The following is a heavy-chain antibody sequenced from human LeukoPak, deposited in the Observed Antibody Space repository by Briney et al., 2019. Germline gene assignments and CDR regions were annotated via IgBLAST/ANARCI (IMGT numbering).Heavy chain of an antibody. CDR1: GGSFSGYY. CDR2: IHRSGST. J-gene: IGHJ4*02. D-gene: IGHD1-20*01. Sequence: PSETLSLTCAVYGGSFSGYYWSWIRQSPGKGLEWIGEIHRSGSTNYNPSLKSRVTISVDTSKNQFSLKLSSVTAADTAVYYCARGLTGTPDYWGQGTLVTVSS. CDR3: ARGLTGTPDY. V-gene: IGHV4-34*01.